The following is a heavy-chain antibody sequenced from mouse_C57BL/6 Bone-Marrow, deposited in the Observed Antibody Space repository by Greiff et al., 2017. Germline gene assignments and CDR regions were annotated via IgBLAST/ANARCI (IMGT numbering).Heavy chain of an antibody. Sequence: QVTLKESGPGILQPSPTLSLSCSFSGFSLSTFGMGVGWIRQPSGKGLEWLAHLWWGDDKYYNPALKSQLTISKDTSKNPVFLEIANVDTADTATYYGARIQTGPVCGYWGQGTTLTVSS. V-gene: IGHV8-8*01. D-gene: IGHD4-1*01. J-gene: IGHJ2*01. CDR3: ARIQTGPVCGY. CDR2: LWWGDDK. CDR1: GFSLSTFGMG.